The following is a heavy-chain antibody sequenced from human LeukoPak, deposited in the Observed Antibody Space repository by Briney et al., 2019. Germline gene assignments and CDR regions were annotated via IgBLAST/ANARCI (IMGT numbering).Heavy chain of an antibody. CDR2: IKQDGSEK. CDR1: GFTFSSYW. Sequence: PGGSLRRSCAASGFTFSSYWMSWVRQAPGKGLEWVANIKQDGSEKYYVDSVKGRFTISRDNAKNSLYLQMNSLRAEDTAVYYCARDWDLLLWFGELFDYWGQGTLVTVSS. CDR3: ARDWDLLLWFGELFDY. V-gene: IGHV3-7*01. J-gene: IGHJ4*02. D-gene: IGHD3-10*01.